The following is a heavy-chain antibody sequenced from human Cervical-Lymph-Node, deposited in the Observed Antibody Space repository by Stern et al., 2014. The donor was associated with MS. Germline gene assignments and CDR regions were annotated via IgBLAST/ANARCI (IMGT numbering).Heavy chain of an antibody. J-gene: IGHJ3*02. CDR2: IIPIFGTQ. CDR3: ARGLIIMVGGVIISPGDDAFDI. Sequence: VQLVESGAEVKKPGSSVKVSCKASGGAFRNYAVIWVRQAPGQGLEWMGGIIPIFGTQNYAQKFQGRVTITADESTTTAYMELSSLRSEDTAVYYCARGLIIMVGGVIISPGDDAFDIWGQGTVVTVSS. V-gene: IGHV1-69*01. CDR1: GGAFRNYA. D-gene: IGHD3-10*01.